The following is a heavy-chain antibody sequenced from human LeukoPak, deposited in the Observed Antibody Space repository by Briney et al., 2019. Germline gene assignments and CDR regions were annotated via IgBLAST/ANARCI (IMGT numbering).Heavy chain of an antibody. V-gene: IGHV4-30-4*01. Sequence: SQTLSLTCAVSGGSFSGGDYYWSRIRQPPGMGLEWNGYIYYSGRTYYNPSLKSRLTISVDKSKKQFSLKLSSVTAADTAVYYSASVILPEYYFDNWGQGTLVTVSS. CDR1: GGSFSGGDYY. D-gene: IGHD2/OR15-2a*01. CDR3: ASVILPEYYFDN. J-gene: IGHJ4*02. CDR2: IYYSGRT.